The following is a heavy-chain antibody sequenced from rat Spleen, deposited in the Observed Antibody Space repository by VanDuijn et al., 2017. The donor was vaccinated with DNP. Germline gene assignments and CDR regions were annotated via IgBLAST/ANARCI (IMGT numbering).Heavy chain of an antibody. V-gene: IGHV5-31*01. D-gene: IGHD1-9*01. J-gene: IGHJ3*01. CDR1: GFTFNNYW. Sequence: EVQLVESGGDLVQPGRSLKLSCVASGFTFNNYWMTWIRQVPGKGLEWVASITSSGGSTYYPDSVKGRFTISRDNAKNTLYLQMNSLRSEDTATYYCARDSYYGYNYVAYWGQGTLVTVSS. CDR2: ITSSGGST. CDR3: ARDSYYGYNYVAY.